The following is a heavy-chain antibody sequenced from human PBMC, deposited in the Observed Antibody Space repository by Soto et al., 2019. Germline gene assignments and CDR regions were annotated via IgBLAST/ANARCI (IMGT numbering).Heavy chain of an antibody. CDR1: GFTFSDYY. CDR3: ARDLGYCSGGSCFFYYYYGMDV. D-gene: IGHD2-15*01. Sequence: GGSLRLSCAASGFTFSDYYMSWIRQAPGKGLEWVSYISSSSSYTNYADSVKGRFTISRDNAKNSLYLQMNSLRAEDTAVYYCARDLGYCSGGSCFFYYYYGMDVWGQGTTGT. J-gene: IGHJ6*02. V-gene: IGHV3-11*06. CDR2: ISSSSSYT.